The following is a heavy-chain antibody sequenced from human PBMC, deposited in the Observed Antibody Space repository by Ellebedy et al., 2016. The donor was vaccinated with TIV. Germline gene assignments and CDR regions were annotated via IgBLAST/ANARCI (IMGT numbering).Heavy chain of an antibody. D-gene: IGHD6-19*01. Sequence: GGSLRLSCAASGFTFSSYGMNWVRQAPGKGLEWVSSISSSSSYIYYADSVKGRFTISRDNAKNTVYLQMNSLSAEDTAVYYCAREGTKIRGTIPVAGTDYWGQGTLVTVSS. J-gene: IGHJ4*02. CDR2: ISSSSSYI. V-gene: IGHV3-21*04. CDR1: GFTFSSYG. CDR3: AREGTKIRGTIPVAGTDY.